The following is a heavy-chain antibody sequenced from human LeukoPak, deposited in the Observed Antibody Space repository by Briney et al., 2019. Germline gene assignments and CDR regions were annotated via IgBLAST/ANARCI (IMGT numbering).Heavy chain of an antibody. CDR3: AKVQHVGHDMTFDY. D-gene: IGHD3-9*01. CDR1: GFTFSRYW. Sequence: GGSLRLSCAASGFTFSRYWMHWVRQAPGKGLVWVSRINSDGSSPTYADSVKGRFTISRDNSKNTLFLQMNSLRAEDTAVYHCAKVQHVGHDMTFDYWGQGTLATVSS. J-gene: IGHJ4*02. V-gene: IGHV3-74*01. CDR2: INSDGSSP.